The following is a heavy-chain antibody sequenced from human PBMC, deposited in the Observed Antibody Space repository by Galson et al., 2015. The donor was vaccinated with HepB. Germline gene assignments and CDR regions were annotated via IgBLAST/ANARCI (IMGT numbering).Heavy chain of an antibody. CDR2: IKQDGSEK. Sequence: SLRLSCAASGFTFSSYWMSWVRQAPGKGLEWVANIKQDGSEKYYVDSVKGRFTISRDNAKNSLYLQMNSLRAEDTAVYYCASMRGHDCGGDCFEYFQHWGQGTLVTVSS. CDR3: ASMRGHDCGGDCFEYFQH. V-gene: IGHV3-7*03. CDR1: GFTFSSYW. J-gene: IGHJ1*01. D-gene: IGHD2-21*02.